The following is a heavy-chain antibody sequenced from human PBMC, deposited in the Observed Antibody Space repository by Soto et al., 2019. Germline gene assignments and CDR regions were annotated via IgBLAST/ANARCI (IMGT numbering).Heavy chain of an antibody. D-gene: IGHD3-10*01. CDR2: IYPGDSNT. CDR1: GYSFTSYW. Sequence: PGESLKISCKGSGYSFTSYWIGWVRQMPGKGLEWMGIIYPGDSNTRYSPSLQGQVTISVDKSISTAYLQWSSLKATDTAMYYCASSKNSGSDDAFDIGGKGTRVTVPS. J-gene: IGHJ3*02. CDR3: ASSKNSGSDDAFDI. V-gene: IGHV5-51*01.